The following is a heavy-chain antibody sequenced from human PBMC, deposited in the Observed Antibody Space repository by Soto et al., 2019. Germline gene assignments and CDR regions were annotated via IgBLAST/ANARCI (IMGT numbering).Heavy chain of an antibody. Sequence: EVQLLESGGGLVQPGGSLRLSCAASGFTFSSYAMSWVRQAPGKGLEWVSAISGSGGSTYYADSVKGRFTISRDNSKNTLYLQMNSLRAEDTAVYYCAKDRRVYCSGGSCRDPPDAFDIWGQGTMVTVSS. CDR3: AKDRRVYCSGGSCRDPPDAFDI. V-gene: IGHV3-23*01. J-gene: IGHJ3*02. D-gene: IGHD2-15*01. CDR2: ISGSGGST. CDR1: GFTFSSYA.